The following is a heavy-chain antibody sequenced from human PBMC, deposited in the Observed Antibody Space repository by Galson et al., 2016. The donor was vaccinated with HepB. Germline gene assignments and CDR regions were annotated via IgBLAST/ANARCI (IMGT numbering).Heavy chain of an antibody. CDR1: GFTFSYAW. CDR2: IRSKTDGGTT. V-gene: IGHV3-15*01. Sequence: SLRLSCAASGFTFSYAWMSWVRPAPGKGLEWVGRIRSKTDGGTTEYAAPVTGKFTISRDDSENMLYLQMNSLKTEDTAVYYCTTEKLGFCSGGSCYLGYWGQGTLVTVSS. D-gene: IGHD2-15*01. J-gene: IGHJ4*02. CDR3: TTEKLGFCSGGSCYLGY.